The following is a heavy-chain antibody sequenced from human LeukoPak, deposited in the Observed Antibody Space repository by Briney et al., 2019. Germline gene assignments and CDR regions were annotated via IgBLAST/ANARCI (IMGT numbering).Heavy chain of an antibody. J-gene: IGHJ5*02. CDR3: ARGATDTTRWFDP. Sequence: GGSLRLSCAASRFTFSTYGMHWVRQAPGKGLEWVAFIRYDGNNKYYADSVKGRFTISRDNAKNSLYLQMNGLRAEDTAAYYCARGATDTTRWFDPWGQGTLVTVSS. V-gene: IGHV3-30*02. D-gene: IGHD1-7*01. CDR1: RFTFSTYG. CDR2: IRYDGNNK.